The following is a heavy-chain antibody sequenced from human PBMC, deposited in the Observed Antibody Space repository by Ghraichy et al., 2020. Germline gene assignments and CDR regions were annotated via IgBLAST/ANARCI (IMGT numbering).Heavy chain of an antibody. J-gene: IGHJ6*02. D-gene: IGHD3-22*01. CDR1: GGSVSSGSYY. CDR3: ARAASGYYFEDYYGMDV. V-gene: IGHV4-61*01. CDR2: IYYSGST. Sequence: SETLSLTCTVSGGSVSSGSYYWSWIRQPPGKGLEWIGYIYYSGSTNYNTSLKSRVTISVDTSKNQFSLKLSSVTAADTAVYYCARAASGYYFEDYYGMDVWGQGTTVTVSS.